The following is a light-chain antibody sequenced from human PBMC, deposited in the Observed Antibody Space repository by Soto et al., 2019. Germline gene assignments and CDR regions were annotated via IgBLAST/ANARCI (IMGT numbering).Light chain of an antibody. V-gene: IGLV2-23*01. CDR2: EGS. Sequence: QSALTQPASLSGSLGQSITISCTGTSSDVGSYKSVSWYQNHPGKVPKLMIYEGSKRPSGVSNRFSGSNSGNTASLTISVLQAEDEADYYCCSYAGTRIPTFGGGTKLTVL. CDR1: SSDVGSYKS. J-gene: IGLJ3*02. CDR3: CSYAGTRIPT.